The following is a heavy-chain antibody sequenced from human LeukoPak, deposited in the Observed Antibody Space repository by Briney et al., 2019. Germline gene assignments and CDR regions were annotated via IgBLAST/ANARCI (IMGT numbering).Heavy chain of an antibody. CDR2: ITYDGTNK. CDR1: GFTFSSYA. CDR3: AREGRYYDSSGPLDY. Sequence: GGSLRLSCAASGFTFSSYAMRWVRQTPGKGLEWVAVITYDGTNKYYAESVQGRFIISRDNSKNTLYLQMNSLRPEDTALYYCAREGRYYDSSGPLDYWGQGTLVTVSS. J-gene: IGHJ4*02. V-gene: IGHV3-30*04. D-gene: IGHD3-22*01.